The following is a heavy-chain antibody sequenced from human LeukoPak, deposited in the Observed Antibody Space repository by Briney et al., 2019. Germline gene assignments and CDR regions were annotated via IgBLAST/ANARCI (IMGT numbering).Heavy chain of an antibody. D-gene: IGHD2-15*01. CDR2: IIPIFGTA. CDR3: AGLYCSGGSCYTQELDY. Sequence: SVKVSCKASGGTFISCAISWVRQAPGQGLEWMGGIIPIFGTANYAQKFQGRVTISADESTSTAYMELSSLRSEDTAVYYCAGLYCSGGSCYTQELDYWGQGTLVTVSS. J-gene: IGHJ4*02. CDR1: GGTFISCA. V-gene: IGHV1-69*13.